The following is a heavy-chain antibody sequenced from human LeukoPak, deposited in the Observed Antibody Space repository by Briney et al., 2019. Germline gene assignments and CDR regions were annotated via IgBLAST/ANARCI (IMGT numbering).Heavy chain of an antibody. V-gene: IGHV3-7*04. CDR2: IKQDGSEK. CDR3: ARGTIAAAGYYYFDY. Sequence: GGSLRLSCAASGFTFSSYWMSWVRQAPGKGLESVANIKQDGSEKYYVDSVKGRFTISRDNAKNSLYLQMNSLRAEDTAVYYCARGTIAAAGYYYFDYWGQGTQVTVSS. J-gene: IGHJ4*02. D-gene: IGHD6-13*01. CDR1: GFTFSSYW.